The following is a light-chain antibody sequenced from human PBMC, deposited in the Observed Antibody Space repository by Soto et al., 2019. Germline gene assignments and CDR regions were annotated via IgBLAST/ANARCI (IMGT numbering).Light chain of an antibody. J-gene: IGLJ2*01. CDR3: CSYAGSSTVV. Sequence: QSALTQPASVSGSPGQSSTISCTGTSSDVGSYNLVSWYQQHPGKAPKLMIYEGSKRPSGVSNRFSGSKSGNTASLTISGLQAEDEAGYYCCSYAGSSTVVFGGGTKLTVL. CDR1: SSDVGSYNL. V-gene: IGLV2-23*01. CDR2: EGS.